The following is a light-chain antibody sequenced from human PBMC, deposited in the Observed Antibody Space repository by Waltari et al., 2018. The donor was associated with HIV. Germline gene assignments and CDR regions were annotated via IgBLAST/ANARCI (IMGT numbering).Light chain of an antibody. CDR1: TPEKRT. CDR2: HDG. J-gene: IGLJ3*02. V-gene: IGLV3-21*04. CDR3: QMWDSTTDQEV. Sequence: SDVLTQPPSVSVAPGGTARISCRWSTPEKRTIHWYQQKPGQAPVLVIYHDGDRPSGIPERFSGSNSGTSATLTISGVEVGDEADYYCQMWDSTTDQEVFGGGTKVTVL.